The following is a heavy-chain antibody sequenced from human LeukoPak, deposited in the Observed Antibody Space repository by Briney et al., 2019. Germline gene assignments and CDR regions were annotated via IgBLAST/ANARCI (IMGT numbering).Heavy chain of an antibody. J-gene: IGHJ4*02. CDR3: ARVPIIRGVIED. D-gene: IGHD3-10*01. V-gene: IGHV4-31*03. CDR1: GGSIRSSYYY. Sequence: SETLSLTCTVSGGSIRSSYYYWGWIRQPPQKGLEWIGYISGSGSTYYSPSLRSRVTVSADTSKNQFSLKLTSVTAADTAVFYCARVPIIRGVIEDWGQGTLVSVSS. CDR2: ISGSGST.